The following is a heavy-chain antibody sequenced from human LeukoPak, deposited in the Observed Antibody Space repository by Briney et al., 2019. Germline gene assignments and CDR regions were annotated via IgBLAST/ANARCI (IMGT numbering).Heavy chain of an antibody. CDR1: GGSFSGYY. V-gene: IGHV4-34*01. D-gene: IGHD3-10*01. CDR2: INHSGST. Sequence: SETLSLTCAVYGGSFSGYYWSWIRQPPGKGLEWIGEINHSGSTNYNPSLKIRVTISVDKSKQQLSLKLTSVTAADTAVYYCARSKGRVRGVMSYFDYWGQGTLVTVSS. CDR3: ARSKGRVRGVMSYFDY. J-gene: IGHJ4*02.